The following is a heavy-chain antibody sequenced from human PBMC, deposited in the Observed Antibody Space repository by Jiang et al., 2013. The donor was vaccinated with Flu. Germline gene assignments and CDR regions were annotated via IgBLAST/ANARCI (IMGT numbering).Heavy chain of an antibody. V-gene: IGHV7-4-1*02. D-gene: IGHD3-10*01. J-gene: IGHJ4*02. CDR3: ARAPGYYGSGRDRFGY. Sequence: CKASGYTFTNFAINWVRQAPGQGLEWMGWINPNTGNPTYAQGFTGRFVFSLDTSVSTAYLQISSLKAEDTAVYYCARAPGYYGSGRDRFGYWGQGTLVTVSS. CDR1: GYTFTNFA. CDR2: INPNTGNP.